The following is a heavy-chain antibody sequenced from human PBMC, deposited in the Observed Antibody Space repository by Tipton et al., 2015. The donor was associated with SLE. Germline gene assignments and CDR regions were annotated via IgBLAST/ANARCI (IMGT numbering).Heavy chain of an antibody. Sequence: SLRLSCAASGFTFSNHAMNWVRQAPGKGLQWVSTISGTGTYTFSADSVKGRFTISRDNAKNSLFLQMNSLRVEDTAVYFCAREHDYSSSLDYWGQGTLLTVSS. CDR3: AREHDYSSSLDY. D-gene: IGHD6-13*01. CDR2: ISGTGTYT. J-gene: IGHJ4*02. CDR1: GFTFSNHA. V-gene: IGHV3-21*04.